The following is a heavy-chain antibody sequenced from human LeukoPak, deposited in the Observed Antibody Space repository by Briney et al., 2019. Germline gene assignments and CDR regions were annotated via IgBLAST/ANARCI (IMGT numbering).Heavy chain of an antibody. CDR3: ASHSVAGSHQFDP. CDR2: IYYTGST. V-gene: IGHV4-59*01. Sequence: SETLSLTCTVSGGSISSYYWSWIRQPPGKGLEWIGYIYYTGSTNYNPSLKSRVTISVDTSKNQFPLKLSSVTAADTAVYYCASHSVAGSHQFDPWGQGTLVTVSS. J-gene: IGHJ5*02. D-gene: IGHD6-19*01. CDR1: GGSISSYY.